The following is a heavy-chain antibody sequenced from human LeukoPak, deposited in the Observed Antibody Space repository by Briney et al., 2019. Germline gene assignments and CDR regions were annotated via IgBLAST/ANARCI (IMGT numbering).Heavy chain of an antibody. Sequence: PGGSLRLSCAASGFTFSSYEMNWVRQAPGKGLEWVSYISSSGSTIYYADSVKGRFTISRDNSKNTLYLQMNSLRAEDTAVYYCAKDVEWELSLFDYWGQGTLVTVSS. J-gene: IGHJ4*02. CDR1: GFTFSSYE. CDR2: ISSSGSTI. CDR3: AKDVEWELSLFDY. D-gene: IGHD1-26*01. V-gene: IGHV3-48*03.